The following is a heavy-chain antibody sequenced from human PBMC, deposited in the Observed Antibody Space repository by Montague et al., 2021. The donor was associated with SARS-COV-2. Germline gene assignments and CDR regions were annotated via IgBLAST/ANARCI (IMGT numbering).Heavy chain of an antibody. CDR3: ARDQRGNGVEFDY. Sequence: SLRLSCAASGFTFSNYYMHWIRQVPGKGLEWIAYMTSTGQTIEYADSVKGRFTISRDNAKSFLFLEMNSLRAEDTAVYYCARDQRGNGVEFDYWGQGSLVIVSS. D-gene: IGHD4-17*01. J-gene: IGHJ4*02. CDR1: GFTFSNYY. CDR2: MTSTGQTI. V-gene: IGHV3-11*01.